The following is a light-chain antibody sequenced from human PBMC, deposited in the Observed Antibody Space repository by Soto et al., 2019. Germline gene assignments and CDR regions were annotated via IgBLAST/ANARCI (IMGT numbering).Light chain of an antibody. CDR2: EGS. CDR1: SSDVGSYNL. J-gene: IGLJ1*01. Sequence: QSVLTQPASVSGSPGQSITISCTGTSSDVGSYNLVSWYQQHPGKVPKIKIYEGSKRPSGAPNRFSGSKSGNTASLTISGLQAEDEADYYCCSYAGSSTWVFGTGTKVTVL. CDR3: CSYAGSSTWV. V-gene: IGLV2-23*01.